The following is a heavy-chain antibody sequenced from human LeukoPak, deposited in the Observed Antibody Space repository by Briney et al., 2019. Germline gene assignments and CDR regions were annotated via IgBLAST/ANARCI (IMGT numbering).Heavy chain of an antibody. D-gene: IGHD6-6*01. CDR2: IYWDDDK. CDR1: GFSLSTSGVG. CDR3: ANRQRQQQLGVWYFDL. V-gene: IGHV2-5*02. J-gene: IGHJ2*01. Sequence: SGPTLVNPTQTLTLTCTFSGFSLSTSGVGVAWIRQPPGKALEWLALIYWDDDKRYSPSLKSRLTITKDTSKNQVVLTMTNIDPVDTATYYCANRQRQQQLGVWYFDLWGRGTLVAVSS.